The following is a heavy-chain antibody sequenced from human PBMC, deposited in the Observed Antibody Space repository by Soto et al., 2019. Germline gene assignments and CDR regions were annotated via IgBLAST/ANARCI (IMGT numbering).Heavy chain of an antibody. J-gene: IGHJ6*02. CDR2: IYYSGST. CDR3: ARDYGYCTNGVCDQYYYGMDV. D-gene: IGHD2-8*01. V-gene: IGHV4-59*12. CDR1: GGSIGSYY. Sequence: PSETLSLTCTVSGGSIGSYYWSWIRQPPGKGLEWIGYIYYSGSTNYNPSLKSRVTISVDTSKNQFSLKLSSVTAADTAVYYCARDYGYCTNGVCDQYYYGMDVWGQGTTVTVSS.